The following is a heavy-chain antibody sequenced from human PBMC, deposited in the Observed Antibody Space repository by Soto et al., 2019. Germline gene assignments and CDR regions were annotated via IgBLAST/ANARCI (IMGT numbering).Heavy chain of an antibody. J-gene: IGHJ5*02. V-gene: IGHV2-5*02. Sequence: SGPTLVNPTQTLTLTCTFSGFSLSTSGVGVGWIRQPPGKALEWLALIYWDDDKRYSPSLKSRLTITKDTSKNQVVLTMTNMDPVDTATYFCSPRLQVDCSSTSRYCGWLDPWGQGTLATVSS. CDR3: SPRLQVDCSSTSRYCGWLDP. D-gene: IGHD2-2*01. CDR1: GFSLSTSGVG. CDR2: IYWDDDK.